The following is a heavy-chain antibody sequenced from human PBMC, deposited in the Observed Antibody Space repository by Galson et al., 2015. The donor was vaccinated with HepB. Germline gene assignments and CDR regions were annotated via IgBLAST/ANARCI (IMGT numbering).Heavy chain of an antibody. CDR1: GFTFSNYG. CDR2: IWANGNKK. J-gene: IGHJ4*02. CDR3: AREMLIAAPAAFDY. Sequence: SLRLSCAASGFTFSNYGFHWVRQAPGKGLEWVALIWANGNKKIYTDSEKGRFTISRDNSRNIVSLEMDNLGAGDAAIYYCAREMLIAAPAAFDYWGRGALVSVSS. V-gene: IGHV3-33*01. D-gene: IGHD2-8*01.